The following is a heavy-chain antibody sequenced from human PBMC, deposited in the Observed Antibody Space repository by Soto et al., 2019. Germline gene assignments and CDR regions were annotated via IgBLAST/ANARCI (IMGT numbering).Heavy chain of an antibody. D-gene: IGHD6-13*01. J-gene: IGHJ5*02. CDR1: GYSFTSYW. CDR2: IDPSDSYT. V-gene: IGHV5-10-1*01. Sequence: SLKISCKGSGYSFTSYWISWVRQMPGKGLEWMGRIDPSDSYTNYSPSFQGHVTISADKSISTAYLQWSSLKASDTAMYYCARARGIAAAGNRLGWFDPWGQGTLVTVSS. CDR3: ARARGIAAAGNRLGWFDP.